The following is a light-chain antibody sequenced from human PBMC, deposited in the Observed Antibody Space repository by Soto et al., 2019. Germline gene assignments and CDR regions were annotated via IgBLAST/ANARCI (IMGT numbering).Light chain of an antibody. CDR1: QSFSSN. CDR2: GAS. J-gene: IGKJ4*01. Sequence: EIVMTQSPAPLSVSPGERATLSCRASQSFSSNLAWYQQKPGQAPRRLIYGASTRATGIPARFSGSGSGTEFTLTISSLQSEDFAVYYCQQYNNWPPPLTFGGGTKVEIK. V-gene: IGKV3-15*01. CDR3: QQYNNWPPPLT.